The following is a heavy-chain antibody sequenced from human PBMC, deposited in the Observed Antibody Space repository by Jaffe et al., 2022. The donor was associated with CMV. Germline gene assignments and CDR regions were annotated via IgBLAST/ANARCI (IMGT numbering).Heavy chain of an antibody. J-gene: IGHJ5*01. Sequence: EGQLVESGGGLDQPGGSLRLSCAASGFIFTNYWMGWVRQAPGKGLEWVANIKENGIEKKYADSVKGRFTISRDNAKNSLSLQMNGLRVEDTAIYYCVRDWGGGRHDSWGQGTLVIVSS. CDR3: VRDWGGGRHDS. V-gene: IGHV3-7*01. CDR1: GFIFTNYW. CDR2: IKENGIEK. D-gene: IGHD3-16*01.